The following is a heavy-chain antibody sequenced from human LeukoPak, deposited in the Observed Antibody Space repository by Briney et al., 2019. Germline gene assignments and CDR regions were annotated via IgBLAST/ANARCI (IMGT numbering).Heavy chain of an antibody. D-gene: IGHD1-26*01. V-gene: IGHV5-51*04. J-gene: IGHJ3*02. Sequence: GESLKISCKGSGYSFTNYWIGWVRQMPGKGLEWMGIIYPGDSDTKYSPSFQGQVTISADRPISTAYLQWSSLKASDTAMYYCASIATDAFDIWGQGTMVTVSS. CDR3: ASIATDAFDI. CDR1: GYSFTNYW. CDR2: IYPGDSDT.